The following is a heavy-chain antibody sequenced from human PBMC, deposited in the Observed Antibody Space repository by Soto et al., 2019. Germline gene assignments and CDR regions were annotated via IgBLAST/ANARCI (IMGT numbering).Heavy chain of an antibody. D-gene: IGHD4-17*01. Sequence: QVQLQESGPGLVWPSETLSLTCTVSGGSISSNIYYWGWIRQPPGKGLEWIGSIYYTGNTFYNPSLKSRVPLSVDASENQVSLRLSSVTAADTAVYYCARHSHEDHGDPNWFDPWGQGTLVTVSS. V-gene: IGHV4-39*01. CDR1: GGSISSNIYY. J-gene: IGHJ5*02. CDR2: IYYTGNT. CDR3: ARHSHEDHGDPNWFDP.